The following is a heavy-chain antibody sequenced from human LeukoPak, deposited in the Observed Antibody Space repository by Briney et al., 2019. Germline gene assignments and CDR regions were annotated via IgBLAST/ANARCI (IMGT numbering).Heavy chain of an antibody. V-gene: IGHV3-64*01. D-gene: IGHD2-15*01. CDR2: ISSNGGST. Sequence: GGSLRLSCAASGFTFSSYAMHWVRQVPGKGLEYVSAISSNGGSTYYANSVKGRFTIFRDNSKNTLYLQMGSLRDEDMAVYYCARSGYCSGGSCYVDYWGQGALVTVS. CDR1: GFTFSSYA. J-gene: IGHJ4*02. CDR3: ARSGYCSGGSCYVDY.